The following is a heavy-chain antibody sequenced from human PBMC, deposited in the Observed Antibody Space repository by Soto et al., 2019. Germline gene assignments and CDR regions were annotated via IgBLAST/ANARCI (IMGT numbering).Heavy chain of an antibody. J-gene: IGHJ6*02. V-gene: IGHV1-18*01. CDR3: AVGDPHPRYYYYYYGMDV. Sequence: QVQLVQSGAEVKKPGASVKVSCKASGYTFTSYGISWVRQAPGQGLEWMGWISAYNGNTNDAQKLQGRVTMTTDTSASTAYMELRSLRSDDTAVYYCAVGDPHPRYYYYYYGMDVWGQGTTVTVSS. CDR2: ISAYNGNT. D-gene: IGHD2-2*01. CDR1: GYTFTSYG.